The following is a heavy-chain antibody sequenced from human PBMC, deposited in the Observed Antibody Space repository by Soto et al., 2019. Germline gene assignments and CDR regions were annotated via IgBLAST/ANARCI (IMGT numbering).Heavy chain of an antibody. CDR2: TYYRSKWYN. J-gene: IGHJ4*02. CDR3: AREVPYYDSSDSYFDY. D-gene: IGHD3-16*01. V-gene: IGHV6-1*01. Sequence: SQTLSLTCAISGDSVSGNSAAWNWIRQSPSRGLEWLGRTYYRSKWYNDYSVSVKSRITVTPDTSKNQFSLHLKSVTPEDTAVYYCAREVPYYDSSDSYFDYGGQGALVAASS. CDR1: GDSVSGNSAA.